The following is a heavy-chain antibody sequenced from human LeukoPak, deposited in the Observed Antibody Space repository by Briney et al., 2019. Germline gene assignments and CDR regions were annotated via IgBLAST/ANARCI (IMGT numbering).Heavy chain of an antibody. CDR2: INPNSVST. V-gene: IGHV1-2*02. Sequence: ASVKVSCKASGYTFTAFYMHWLRQAPGQRLEWMGWINPNSVSTNYAQKFKGRVTMTTHTSINTSYMELSRLTSDDTAVYYCARDLPDCSGGNCYYYYYYMDLWGKGTTVTVSS. J-gene: IGHJ6*03. D-gene: IGHD2-15*01. CDR1: GYTFTAFY. CDR3: ARDLPDCSGGNCYYYYYYMDL.